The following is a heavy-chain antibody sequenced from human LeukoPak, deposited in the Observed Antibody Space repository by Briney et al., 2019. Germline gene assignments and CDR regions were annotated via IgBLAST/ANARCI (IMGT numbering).Heavy chain of an antibody. CDR1: GYTSINYA. D-gene: IGHD1-26*01. CDR2: IGTYNGNT. J-gene: IGHJ3*02. CDR3: VREWDHTRMTFDI. Sequence: GASVKVSCKASGYTSINYAISWVRQAPGQGLEWMGWIGTYNGNTKYAQEFQGRVTMTTDTSTSTGYMELRNLRSDDTAVYFCVREWDHTRMTFDIWGQGTMVTVSS. V-gene: IGHV1-18*01.